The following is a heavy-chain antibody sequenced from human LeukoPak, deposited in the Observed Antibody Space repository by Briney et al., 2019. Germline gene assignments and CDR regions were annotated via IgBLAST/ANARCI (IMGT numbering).Heavy chain of an antibody. CDR2: IYTSGST. D-gene: IGHD6-13*01. CDR1: GGSISSYY. CDR3: AREVAAAGTTYMDV. V-gene: IGHV4-4*07. Sequence: SETLSLTCTVSGGSISSYYWSWIQQPAGKGLEWIGRIYTSGSTNYNPSLKSRVTMSVDTSKNQFSLKLSSVTAADTAVYYCAREVAAAGTTYMDVWGKGTTVTVSS. J-gene: IGHJ6*03.